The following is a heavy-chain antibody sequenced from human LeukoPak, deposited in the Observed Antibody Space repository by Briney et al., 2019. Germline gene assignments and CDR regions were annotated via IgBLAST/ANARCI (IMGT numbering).Heavy chain of an antibody. Sequence: SETLSLTCTVSGGSISSSSYYWSWIRQPAGKGLEWIGRIYTSGSTNYNPSLKSRVTMSVDTSKNQFPLKLSSVTAADTAIYYCARHTWQWLPFDDWGQGTQVTISS. V-gene: IGHV4-61*02. CDR1: GGSISSSSYY. CDR3: ARHTWQWLPFDD. J-gene: IGHJ4*02. CDR2: IYTSGST. D-gene: IGHD5-12*01.